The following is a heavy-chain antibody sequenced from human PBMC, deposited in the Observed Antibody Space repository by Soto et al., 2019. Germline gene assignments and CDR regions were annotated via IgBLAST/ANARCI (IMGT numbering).Heavy chain of an antibody. CDR1: GFPFSSYA. V-gene: IGHV3-30*04. D-gene: IGHD3-10*01. CDR2: ISSEGSTK. CDR3: ARESNMEATPFNYYIMDV. J-gene: IGHJ6*02. Sequence: QVQLVESGGGVVQPARSVRISCTASGFPFSSYAIHWVRQAPGKRLEWVAIISSEGSTKYYIDSVKGRFTISRDNSKNTLYMHMNSLRGEDTAVYYCARESNMEATPFNYYIMDVWGLGTTVTVSS.